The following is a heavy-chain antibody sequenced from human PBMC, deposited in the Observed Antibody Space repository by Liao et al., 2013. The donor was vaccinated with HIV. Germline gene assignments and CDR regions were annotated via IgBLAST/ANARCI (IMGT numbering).Heavy chain of an antibody. Sequence: LQLLESGPGLVKPSETLSLTCSVSGASITRSRYYWGWIRQPPGKGLEWIATVSYSGSTYYNPSLKSRGTISVDTSKNQFSLKLSSVTAADTAVYYCARDRESSGAFDIWGQGTMVTVSS. CDR1: GASITRSRYY. D-gene: IGHD3-16*01. CDR2: VSYSGST. J-gene: IGHJ3*02. CDR3: ARDRESSGAFDI. V-gene: IGHV4-39*07.